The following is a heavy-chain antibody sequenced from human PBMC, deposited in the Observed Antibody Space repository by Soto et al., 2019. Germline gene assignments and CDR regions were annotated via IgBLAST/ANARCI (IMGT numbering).Heavy chain of an antibody. CDR2: ISSRSSTI. D-gene: IGHD2-8*01. Sequence: LRLSCAASGFTFSDYYMSWIRQAPGKGLEWVSYISSRSSTIFYADSVKGRFTISRDNVKNSLYLQMNSLRAEDTAVYYCASGTNGAFFVYWGQGILVTVSS. J-gene: IGHJ4*02. CDR3: ASGTNGAFFVY. CDR1: GFTFSDYY. V-gene: IGHV3-11*01.